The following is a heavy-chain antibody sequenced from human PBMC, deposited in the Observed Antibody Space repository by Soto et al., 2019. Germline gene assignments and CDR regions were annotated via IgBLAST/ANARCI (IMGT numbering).Heavy chain of an antibody. CDR3: AKIGGRDNWNDGFDY. V-gene: IGHV3-30*18. CDR2: ISYDGSNK. CDR1: GFTFSSYG. D-gene: IGHD1-1*01. Sequence: QVQLVESGGGVVQPGRSLRLSCAASGFTFSSYGMHWVRQAPGKGLEWVAVISYDGSNKYYADSVKGRFTISRDNSKNTLYLQMNSLRAEDTAVYYCAKIGGRDNWNDGFDYWGQGTLVTVSS. J-gene: IGHJ4*02.